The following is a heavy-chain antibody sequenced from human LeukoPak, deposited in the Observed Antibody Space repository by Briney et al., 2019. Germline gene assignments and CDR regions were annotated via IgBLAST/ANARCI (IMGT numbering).Heavy chain of an antibody. V-gene: IGHV1-8*03. D-gene: IGHD6-19*01. CDR2: RNPNSGNT. CDR1: GYTFTSYD. CDR3: ARGQYSSGWQYYYYYMDV. J-gene: IGHJ6*03. Sequence: ASVKVSCKASGYTFTSYDINWVRQATGQGLEGMGWRNPNSGNTRYAQKFQGRVTITRNTSISTAYMERSSLRSEDTAVYYCARGQYSSGWQYYYYYMDVWGKGTTVTVSS.